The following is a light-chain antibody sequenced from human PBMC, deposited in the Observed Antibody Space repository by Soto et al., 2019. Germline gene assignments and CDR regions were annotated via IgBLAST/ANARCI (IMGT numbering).Light chain of an antibody. J-gene: IGKJ1*01. CDR2: AAS. V-gene: IGKV1-39*01. CDR3: QQSYSTPQT. CDR1: QSISSY. Sequence: IHMTQSPTSLSAYVGYRVTITCRASQSISSYLTWYQQKTGKAPKLLIYAASSLQSGVPSRFSGSGYGTDFNLTISSLQPEDFATYYCQQSYSTPQTFGQGTKVDI.